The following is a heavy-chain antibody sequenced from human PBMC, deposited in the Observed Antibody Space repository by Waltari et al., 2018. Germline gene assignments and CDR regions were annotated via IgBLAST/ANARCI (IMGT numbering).Heavy chain of an antibody. CDR2: IYHSGST. Sequence: QVQLQESGPGLVKPSGTLSLTCAVSGGSISSSNWWSWVRQPPGKGLEWIGEIYHSGSTNYNPSLKSRVTISVDKSKNQFSLKLSSGTAADTAVYYCAKRRRGAYYDFWSGYIPWGQGTLVTVSS. CDR3: AKRRRGAYYDFWSGYIP. D-gene: IGHD3-3*01. V-gene: IGHV4-4*02. J-gene: IGHJ5*02. CDR1: GGSISSSNW.